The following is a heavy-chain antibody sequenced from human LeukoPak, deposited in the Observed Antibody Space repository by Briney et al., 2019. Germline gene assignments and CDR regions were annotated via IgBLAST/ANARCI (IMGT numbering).Heavy chain of an antibody. CDR3: ARLDYGDYGGYAFDI. Sequence: PPETLSLTCTVSGASVNSGNYYWTWIRQPAGKRLEWIGRIYTSGSTNYNPSLKSRVTISIDASKNQFSLKLSSVTAADTAVYYCARLDYGDYGGYAFDIWGQGTMVTVSS. CDR2: IYTSGST. D-gene: IGHD4-17*01. J-gene: IGHJ3*02. V-gene: IGHV4-61*02. CDR1: GASVNSGNYY.